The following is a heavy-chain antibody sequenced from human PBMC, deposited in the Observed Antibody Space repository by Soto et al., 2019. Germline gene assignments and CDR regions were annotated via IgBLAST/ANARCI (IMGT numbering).Heavy chain of an antibody. CDR3: ARGRTCTGASCYGGGDY. J-gene: IGHJ4*02. CDR2: ISSDINYI. Sequence: EVQLVESGGGLVKPGGSLRLSCAASGFTFSDYSMNWMRQAPGKGLEWVASISSDINYIYYRDSVEGRFTISRDNAKNSLYLQMTSLGAEDTAVYYCARGRTCTGASCYGGGDYWGQGTLVTVSS. D-gene: IGHD2-15*01. CDR1: GFTFSDYS. V-gene: IGHV3-21*02.